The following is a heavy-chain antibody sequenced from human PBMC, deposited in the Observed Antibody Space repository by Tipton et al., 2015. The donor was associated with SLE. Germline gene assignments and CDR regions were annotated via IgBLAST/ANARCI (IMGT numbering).Heavy chain of an antibody. Sequence: SLRLSCAASGFTFSRSAMNWVRQAPGKGLEWVSGLSGSGGSTYYADSVKGRFTISRDNSENTLYLQMNSLRAEDTAVYYCAKATFYDFPGAGGQMDVWGQGTTVTVSS. V-gene: IGHV3-23*01. CDR3: AKATFYDFPGAGGQMDV. J-gene: IGHJ6*02. CDR2: LSGSGGST. D-gene: IGHD3-3*01. CDR1: GFTFSRSA.